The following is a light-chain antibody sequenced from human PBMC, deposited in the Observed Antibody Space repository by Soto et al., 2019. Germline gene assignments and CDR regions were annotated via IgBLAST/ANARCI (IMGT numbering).Light chain of an antibody. CDR2: DAS. Sequence: EIVLTQSPATLSLSPGERATLSCRASQSVSSYLAWYQQKPGQAPRLLIYDASNRATGIPARFSGSGSGTDVTLTISSLEPEDVAVYYCQQRSNWPPGLTFGGGTKVEIK. CDR1: QSVSSY. CDR3: QQRSNWPPGLT. V-gene: IGKV3-11*01. J-gene: IGKJ4*01.